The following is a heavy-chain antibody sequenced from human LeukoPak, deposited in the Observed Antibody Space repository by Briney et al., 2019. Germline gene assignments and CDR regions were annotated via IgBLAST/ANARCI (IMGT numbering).Heavy chain of an antibody. D-gene: IGHD5-18*01. CDR3: ARVPAMSRVIDY. J-gene: IGHJ4*02. V-gene: IGHV4-59*11. Sequence: PSETLSLTCTVSGGSISSHYWSWIRQPPAKGLEWIGYIYYSGSTNYNPSLKSRVTVSVDTSKNQFSLKLSSVTAADTAVYYCARVPAMSRVIDYWGQGTLVTVSS. CDR2: IYYSGST. CDR1: GGSISSHY.